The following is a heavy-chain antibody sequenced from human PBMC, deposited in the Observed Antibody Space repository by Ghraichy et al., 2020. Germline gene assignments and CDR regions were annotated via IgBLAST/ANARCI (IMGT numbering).Heavy chain of an antibody. CDR2: ISSSSSYI. CDR1: GFTFSSYS. J-gene: IGHJ3*02. V-gene: IGHV3-21*01. Sequence: SCAASGFTFSSYSMNWVRQAPGKGLEWVSSISSSSSYIYYADSVKGRFTISRDNAKNSLYLQMNSLRAEDTAVYYCARDSYADAFDIWGQGTMVTVSS. CDR3: ARDSYADAFDI. D-gene: IGHD1-26*01.